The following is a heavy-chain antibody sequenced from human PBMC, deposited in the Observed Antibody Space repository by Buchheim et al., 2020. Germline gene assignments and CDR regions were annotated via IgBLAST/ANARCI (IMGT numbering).Heavy chain of an antibody. CDR1: GFTFSSYA. D-gene: IGHD6-13*01. J-gene: IGHJ5*02. CDR3: AKDGAYGSSSTRNWFDP. CDR2: ISGSGCST. V-gene: IGHV3-23*01. Sequence: EVQLLESGGGLVQPGGSLRLSCAASGFTFSSYAMSWVRQAPGKGLEWVSAISGSGCSTYYADSVKGRFTISRDNSKNTLYLQMNSLRAEDTAVYYCAKDGAYGSSSTRNWFDPWGQGTL.